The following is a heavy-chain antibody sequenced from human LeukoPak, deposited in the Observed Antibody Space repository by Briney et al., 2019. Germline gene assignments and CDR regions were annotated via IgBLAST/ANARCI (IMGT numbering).Heavy chain of an antibody. V-gene: IGHV1-18*01. CDR2: ISAYNGNT. D-gene: IGHD6-19*01. Sequence: ASVKVSCKASGYTFTSYGISWVRQAPGQGLEWMGWISAYNGNTNYAQKLQGRVTMTTDTSTSTAYMELRSLRSDDTAVYYCARAFPGIAVAGLVDYWGQGTLVTVSS. CDR1: GYTFTSYG. CDR3: ARAFPGIAVAGLVDY. J-gene: IGHJ4*02.